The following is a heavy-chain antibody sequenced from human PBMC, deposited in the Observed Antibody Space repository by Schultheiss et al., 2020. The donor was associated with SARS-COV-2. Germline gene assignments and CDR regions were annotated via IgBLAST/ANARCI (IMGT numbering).Heavy chain of an antibody. CDR3: AKDQAADIVATLTYGMDV. CDR2: ISWNSGSI. Sequence: GGSLRLSFAASGFTFSSYWMHWVRQAPGKGLEWVSGISWNSGSIGYADSVKGRFTISRDNAKNSLYLQMNSLRAEDTALYYCAKDQAADIVATLTYGMDVWGQGTTVTVSS. J-gene: IGHJ6*02. D-gene: IGHD5-12*01. V-gene: IGHV3-9*01. CDR1: GFTFSSYW.